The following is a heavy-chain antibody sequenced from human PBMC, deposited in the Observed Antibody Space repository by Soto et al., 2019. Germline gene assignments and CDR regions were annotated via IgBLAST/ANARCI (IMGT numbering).Heavy chain of an antibody. CDR3: SRAVGGFTYGYPDY. CDR1: GFSLSTTGMC. Sequence: GSGPTLVNPTPTLTLTCTFSGFSLSTTGMCVSWIRQPPGKALEWLALIDWADDKYYSTSLKTRLTISKDTSKNQVVFTMTNVEPVDTATYFCSRAVGGFTYGYPDYWGQGTLFTVSS. CDR2: IDWADDK. V-gene: IGHV2-70*01. J-gene: IGHJ4*02. D-gene: IGHD5-18*01.